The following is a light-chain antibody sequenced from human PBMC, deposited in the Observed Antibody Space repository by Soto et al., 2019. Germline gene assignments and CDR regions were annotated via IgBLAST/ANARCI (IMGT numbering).Light chain of an antibody. CDR1: ESVVSNY. CDR3: QQYGSIPWT. Sequence: ILFTQSPGHLVFFPGERATLFRRATESVVSNYLAWYQLKPGQAPRLLIYDASSRATGIPDRFSGSGSGTDFTLTISRLEPEDFAVYYCQQYGSIPWTFGQGTKVDI. V-gene: IGKV3-20*01. CDR2: DAS. J-gene: IGKJ1*01.